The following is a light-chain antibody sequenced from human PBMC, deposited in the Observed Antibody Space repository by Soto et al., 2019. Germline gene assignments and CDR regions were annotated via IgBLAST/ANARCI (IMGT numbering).Light chain of an antibody. CDR3: QQYGSSGT. Sequence: IGMTQSPATLSVSPGERATLSCRASQSVSNNYLALYQQKPGQAPRLLIYGASNRATGIPDRFSGSGSGTDFTLTISRLEPEDFAVYYCQQYGSSGTFGQGTKVDIK. CDR2: GAS. V-gene: IGKV3-20*01. J-gene: IGKJ1*01. CDR1: QSVSNNY.